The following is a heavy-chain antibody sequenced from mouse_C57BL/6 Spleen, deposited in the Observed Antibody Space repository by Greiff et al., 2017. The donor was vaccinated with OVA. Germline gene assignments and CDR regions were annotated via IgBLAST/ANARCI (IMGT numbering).Heavy chain of an antibody. V-gene: IGHV1-15*01. CDR2: IDPETGGT. D-gene: IGHD2-13*01. CDR1: GYTFTDYE. Sequence: QVQLKESGAELVRPGASVTLSCKASGYTFTDYEMHWVKQTPVHGLEWIGAIDPETGGTAYNQKFKGKAILTADKSSSTAYMELRSLTSEDSAVYYCTRTYRLWYFDVWGTGTTVTVSS. CDR3: TRTYRLWYFDV. J-gene: IGHJ1*03.